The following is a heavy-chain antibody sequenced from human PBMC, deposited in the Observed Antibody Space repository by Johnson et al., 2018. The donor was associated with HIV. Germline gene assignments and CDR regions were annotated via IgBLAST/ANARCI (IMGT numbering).Heavy chain of an antibody. CDR3: AKGVASTTVAAVDI. J-gene: IGHJ3*02. CDR1: GFTFDDYG. Sequence: VQLVESGGGVVRPGGSLRLSCSASGFTFDDYGINWVRQAPGRGLEWVSGINWNGGSAGYTDSVRGRFTISRDSAQNSVSLHMNSLRAEDTALYYCAKGVASTTVAAVDIWCPGTMVTVSS. V-gene: IGHV3-20*04. CDR2: INWNGGSA. D-gene: IGHD4-17*01.